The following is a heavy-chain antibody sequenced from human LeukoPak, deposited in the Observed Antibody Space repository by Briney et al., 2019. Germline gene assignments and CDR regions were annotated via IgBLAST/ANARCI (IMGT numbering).Heavy chain of an antibody. CDR1: GFTFGDTW. J-gene: IGHJ4*02. V-gene: IGHV3-7*03. D-gene: IGHD3/OR15-3a*01. CDR3: AASYDMGWLIGY. Sequence: GGSLRLSCAASGFTFGDTWMNWVRQVPGQGLEWVANIKQDGSEKFYVASVKGRFTISRDNGKSSLYLQMNSLRAEDTALYYCAASYDMGWLIGYWGQGTLVTVSS. CDR2: IKQDGSEK.